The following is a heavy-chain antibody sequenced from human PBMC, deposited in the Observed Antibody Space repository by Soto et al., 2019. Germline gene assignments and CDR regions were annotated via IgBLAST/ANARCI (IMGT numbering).Heavy chain of an antibody. CDR3: ARESKWYGGQYFQD. V-gene: IGHV3-23*01. CDR2: ISGSGDKT. D-gene: IGHD2-8*01. Sequence: EVQLLQSGGGLAQPGTSLRLSCAAPGFTFKYYAMTWVRQAPGKGLEWVSTISGSGDKTDYADSVKGRFRVSRDNSKDTLYLQMDSLRADDTALYYCARESKWYGGQYFQDWGQGTLVTVSS. CDR1: GFTFKYYA. J-gene: IGHJ1*01.